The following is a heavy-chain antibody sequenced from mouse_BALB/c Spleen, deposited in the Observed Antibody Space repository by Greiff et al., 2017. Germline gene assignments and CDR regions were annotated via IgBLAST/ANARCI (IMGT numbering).Heavy chain of an antibody. CDR2: ISSGSSTI. CDR1: GFTFSSFG. V-gene: IGHV5-17*02. J-gene: IGHJ4*01. D-gene: IGHD2-3*01. CDR3: ARWDGYYGLYYAMDY. Sequence: DVMLVESGGGLVQPGGSRKLSCAASGFTFSSFGMHWVRQAPEKGLEWVAYISSGSSTIYYADTVKGRFTISRDNPKNTLFLQMTSLRSEDTAMYYCARWDGYYGLYYAMDYWGQGTSVTVSS.